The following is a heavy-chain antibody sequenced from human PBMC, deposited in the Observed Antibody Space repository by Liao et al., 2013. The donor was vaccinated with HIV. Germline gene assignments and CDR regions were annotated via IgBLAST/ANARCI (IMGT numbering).Heavy chain of an antibody. V-gene: IGHV4-4*07. Sequence: QVQLQESGPGLVKPSEPLSLTCTVSGGSISTYYWNWIRQPAGKGLEWIGRIYTSGSTNYNPSLKSRVTMSLDTAKNQFSLNLTSVTAADTAVYYCARETGQWLQLDYFYYMDVWGEWDHGHRLL. D-gene: IGHD6-19*01. J-gene: IGHJ6*03. CDR3: ARETGQWLQLDYFYYMDV. CDR2: IYTSGST. CDR1: GGSISTYY.